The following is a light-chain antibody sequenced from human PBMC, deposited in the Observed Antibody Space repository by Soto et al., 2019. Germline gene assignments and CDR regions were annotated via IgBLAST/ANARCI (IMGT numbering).Light chain of an antibody. CDR1: SCNIGAGYV. CDR3: QSYDNSLSLSGVV. J-gene: IGLJ2*01. V-gene: IGLV1-40*01. CDR2: GYT. Sequence: QSVLTQPPSVSGAPGQWVTISCTGSSCNIGAGYVVHWYQQDPGTAPKALIYGYTNRPSGVPDRFSGSKSGTSASLAITGLPGEDEADYYGQSYDNSLSLSGVVFGGGTKVTVL.